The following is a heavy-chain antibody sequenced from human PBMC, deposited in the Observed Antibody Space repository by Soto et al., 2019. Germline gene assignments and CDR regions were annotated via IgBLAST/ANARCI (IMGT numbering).Heavy chain of an antibody. D-gene: IGHD3-10*01. J-gene: IGHJ5*02. CDR2: IYYSGST. Sequence: SETLSLTCTVSGGSISSGDYYWSWIRQPPGKGLEWIGYIYYSGSTYYNPSLKSRVTISVDTSKNQFSLKLSSVTAADTAVYYCARWPDPTYYYGSGSYFSWGQGTLVTVSS. CDR3: ARWPDPTYYYGSGSYFS. V-gene: IGHV4-30-4*01. CDR1: GGSISSGDYY.